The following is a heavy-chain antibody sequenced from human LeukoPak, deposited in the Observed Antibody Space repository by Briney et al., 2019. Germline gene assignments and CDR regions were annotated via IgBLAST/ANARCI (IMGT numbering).Heavy chain of an antibody. Sequence: PGGSLRLSCAASGFTFSAYAMNWVRQAPGKGLEWISYISDSSGTIFYADSVKGRFTISRDNAKNSLYLQMNSLRDEDTAMYYCARFTASWPDYWGQGTLVTVSS. V-gene: IGHV3-48*02. CDR1: GFTFSAYA. CDR3: ARFTASWPDY. J-gene: IGHJ4*02. D-gene: IGHD2-2*01. CDR2: ISDSSGTI.